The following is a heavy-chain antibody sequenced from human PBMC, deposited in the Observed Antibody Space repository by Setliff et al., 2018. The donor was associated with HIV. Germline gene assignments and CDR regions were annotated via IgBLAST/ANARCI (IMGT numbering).Heavy chain of an antibody. CDR2: IVYSGTT. V-gene: IGHV4-39*01. CDR1: GGSIIINDYY. Sequence: SETLSLTCTVSGGSIIINDYYWGWIRQSPGKGLEWIGSIVYSGTTYYNVSLESRVTISVDTSKNQFSLKLSSVTAADTAVYYCARSGYSGHFDVWGQGTMVTVSS. D-gene: IGHD5-12*01. J-gene: IGHJ3*01. CDR3: ARSGYSGHFDV.